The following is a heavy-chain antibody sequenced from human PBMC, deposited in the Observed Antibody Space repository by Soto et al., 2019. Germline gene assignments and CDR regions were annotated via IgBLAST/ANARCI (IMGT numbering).Heavy chain of an antibody. CDR1: GESMNSDN. D-gene: IGHD3-10*01. V-gene: IGHV4-59*01. Sequence: PSETLSLPSSVSGESMNSDNSSWIRQSRGKGLDGIGHVINSWHIDSNPAPKVRVSIAVDTSTDQFFLSSDSVTSAATSLSYCGRRNGVYPRSNHFDYWGQGAMVTVS. CDR3: GRRNGVYPRSNHFDY. J-gene: IGHJ4*02. CDR2: VINSWHI.